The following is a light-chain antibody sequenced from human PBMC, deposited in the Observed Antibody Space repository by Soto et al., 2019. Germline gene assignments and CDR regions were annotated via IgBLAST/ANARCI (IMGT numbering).Light chain of an antibody. CDR2: KAS. V-gene: IGKV1-5*03. CDR3: QQYNSQWT. Sequence: IPLTQSPSSLSASVGDRVTITCRASQSISSWLAWYQQKPGRAPKLLIYKASSLESGVPSRFSGSGSGTEFTLTISSLQPDDFATYYCQQYNSQWTFGQGTKVEFK. J-gene: IGKJ1*01. CDR1: QSISSW.